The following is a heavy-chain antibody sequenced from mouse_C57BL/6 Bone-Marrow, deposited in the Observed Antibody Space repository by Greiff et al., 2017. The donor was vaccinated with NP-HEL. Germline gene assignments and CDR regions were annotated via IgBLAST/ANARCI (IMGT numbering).Heavy chain of an antibody. D-gene: IGHD1-2*01. J-gene: IGHJ2*01. V-gene: IGHV1-55*01. CDR3: ARSGITTAPFDY. Sequence: QVQLQQPGAELVKPGASVKMSCKASGYTFTSYWITWVKQRPGQGLEWIGDIYHGSGSTNYNEKFKSKATLTVDTSSSTAYMQLSSRTSEDSAVYYCARSGITTAPFDYWGQGTTLTVSS. CDR1: GYTFTSYW. CDR2: IYHGSGST.